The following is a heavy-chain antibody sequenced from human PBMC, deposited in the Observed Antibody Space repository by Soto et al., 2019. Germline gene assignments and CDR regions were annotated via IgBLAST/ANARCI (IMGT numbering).Heavy chain of an antibody. CDR1: GYTFTNYG. J-gene: IGHJ4*02. Sequence: QAQLVQSGAEEKKPGASVKVSCKASGYTFTNYGISWVRQAPGQGLEWMGWISGFNDDRNYVQKFQGRITMTTDPSTGTAYMELRSLTSDDTAVYYCARDTYSDYVFDYWGQGTLVTVSS. D-gene: IGHD4-17*01. V-gene: IGHV1-18*04. CDR2: ISGFNDDR. CDR3: ARDTYSDYVFDY.